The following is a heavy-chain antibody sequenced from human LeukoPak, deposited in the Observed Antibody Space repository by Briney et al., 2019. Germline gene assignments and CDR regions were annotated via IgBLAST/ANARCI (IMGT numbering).Heavy chain of an antibody. CDR3: ARVGDPGAFDI. J-gene: IGHJ3*02. CDR2: INYNEGGT. D-gene: IGHD3-10*01. Sequence: PGGSLRLSCAASGFTLRTYSMHWIRQAPGRGLEYVSAINYNEGGTYYANSVKGRFTISRDNSKNTLHLQMGSLRSEDMAAYYCARVGDPGAFDIWGQGTVVTVSS. CDR1: GFTLRTYS. V-gene: IGHV3-64*01.